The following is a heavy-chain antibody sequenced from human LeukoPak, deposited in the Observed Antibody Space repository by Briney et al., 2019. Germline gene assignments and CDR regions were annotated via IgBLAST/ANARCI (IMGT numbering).Heavy chain of an antibody. Sequence: GGSLRLSCAASGFTFSTYGTRWVRQAPGKGLEWVAVIWYDGSNKYYADSVKGRFTISRDNSKNTLYLQMNSLRAEDTAVYYCGRDVSSAFDIWGQGTMVTVSS. D-gene: IGHD6-6*01. J-gene: IGHJ3*02. CDR1: GFTFSTYG. V-gene: IGHV3-33*01. CDR3: GRDVSSAFDI. CDR2: IWYDGSNK.